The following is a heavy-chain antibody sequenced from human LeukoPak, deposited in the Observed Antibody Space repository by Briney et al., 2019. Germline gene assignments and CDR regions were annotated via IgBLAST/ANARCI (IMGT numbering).Heavy chain of an antibody. J-gene: IGHJ4*02. CDR2: IYYSGST. V-gene: IGHV4-30-4*08. CDR1: GGSFSGYY. CDR3: ARDRRARGFFDY. Sequence: KPSETLSLTCAVYGGSFSGYYWSWIRQPPGKGLEWIGYIYYSGSTYYNPSLKSRVTISVDTSKNQFSLKLSSVTAADTAVYYCARDRRARGFFDYWGQGTLVTVSS.